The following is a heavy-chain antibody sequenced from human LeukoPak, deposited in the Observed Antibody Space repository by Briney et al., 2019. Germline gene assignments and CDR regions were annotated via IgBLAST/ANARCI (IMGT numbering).Heavy chain of an antibody. V-gene: IGHV3-7*01. CDR1: GFTFDTYW. CDR2: IKQDGSEK. J-gene: IGHJ3*02. D-gene: IGHD3-10*01. CDR3: ASGPPGFGELNDI. Sequence: GGSLRLSCAASGFTFDTYWMSWVRQAPGKGLEWVANIKQDGSEKDYVDSVKGRFTISRDNSKNMLYLQMNSLRAEDTAVYYCASGPPGFGELNDIWGQGTMVTVSS.